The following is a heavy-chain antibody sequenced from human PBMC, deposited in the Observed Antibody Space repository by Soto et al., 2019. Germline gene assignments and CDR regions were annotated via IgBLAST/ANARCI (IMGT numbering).Heavy chain of an antibody. Sequence: QLQLQDSGSGLVKPSQTLSLTCAVSGGSISSGGYSWSWIRQPPGKGLGWIGYIYHSGSTYYNPSLKSRVTMSVDRAKNQFSLKLSSVTAADTAVYYCAAGGGLPRYYWGQGTLVTVSS. J-gene: IGHJ4*02. D-gene: IGHD5-12*01. CDR3: AAGGGLPRYY. V-gene: IGHV4-30-2*01. CDR1: GGSISSGGYS. CDR2: IYHSGST.